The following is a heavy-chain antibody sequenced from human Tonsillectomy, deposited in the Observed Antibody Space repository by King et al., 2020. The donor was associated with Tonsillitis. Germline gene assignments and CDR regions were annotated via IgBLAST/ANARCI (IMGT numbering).Heavy chain of an antibody. J-gene: IGHJ4*02. Sequence: QLVQSGAEVKKPGASVKVSCKASGYSFLNYDINWVRQAPGQGLEWMAWMNPNSLRTGYARRLQGRVTLTRDTSITTAYMELRGLTSEDTAIYYCTRGGGAYESGHLNRSPLDYWGQGTLVSVSS. CDR1: GYSFLNYD. V-gene: IGHV1-8*02. D-gene: IGHD3-22*01. CDR2: MNPNSLRT. CDR3: TRGGGAYESGHLNRSPLDY.